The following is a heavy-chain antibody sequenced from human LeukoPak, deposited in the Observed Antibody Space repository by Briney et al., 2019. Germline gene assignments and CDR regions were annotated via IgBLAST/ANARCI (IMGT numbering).Heavy chain of an antibody. V-gene: IGHV4-4*02. D-gene: IGHD1-26*01. Sequence: SGTLSLTCGVSGGSISGTNWWSWVRQPPGQGLEWIGEISLRGLTNYNPSLRSRLTMSLDESKNQVSLNLASVTAADTAVYYCSRESGPFSPFGFWGQGTLVSVHS. CDR1: GGSISGTNW. J-gene: IGHJ4*02. CDR3: SRESGPFSPFGF. CDR2: ISLRGLT.